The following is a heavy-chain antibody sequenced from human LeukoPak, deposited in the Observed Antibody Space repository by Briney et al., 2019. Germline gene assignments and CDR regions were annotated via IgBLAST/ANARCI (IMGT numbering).Heavy chain of an antibody. CDR3: ARRAPNYDILTGPDSNYYYYGMDV. D-gene: IGHD3-9*01. CDR2: INHSGST. J-gene: IGHJ6*02. V-gene: IGHV4-34*01. Sequence: SEPLSLTCAVYGGSFSGYYWSWIRQPPGKGLEWIGEINHSGSTKYNPSLKSRFTIAVDTSKNQFSLKLSSVTAADTAVYYCARRAPNYDILTGPDSNYYYYGMDVWGQGTTVTVSS. CDR1: GGSFSGYY.